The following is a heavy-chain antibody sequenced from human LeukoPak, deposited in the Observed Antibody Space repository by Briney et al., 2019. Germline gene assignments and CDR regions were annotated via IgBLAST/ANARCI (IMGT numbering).Heavy chain of an antibody. Sequence: PGGPLRLSCAASGFTFSSYAMSWVRQAPGRGLEWVSAISGGGGTTYYADSVKGQFTISRDNPKNTLYMQMNSPRAEDTAVYYCAKRYYDILAGYDVWGQGTTVTVSS. CDR3: AKRYYDILAGYDV. CDR1: GFTFSSYA. D-gene: IGHD3-9*01. J-gene: IGHJ6*02. V-gene: IGHV3-23*01. CDR2: ISGGGGTT.